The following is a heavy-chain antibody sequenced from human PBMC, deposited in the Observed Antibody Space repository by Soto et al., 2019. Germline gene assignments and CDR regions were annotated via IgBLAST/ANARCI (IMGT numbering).Heavy chain of an antibody. CDR2: INPYNGNT. Sequence: QVQLVQSGAEVKKPGASVKVSCKASGYTFTSYGISWVRQAPGQGLEWMGWINPYNGNTNYAQKPQGRVTITTDTSTNTAYMELSSLRSDDTAVYYCARDWFGIDYWGQGTLVTVSS. CDR1: GYTFTSYG. V-gene: IGHV1-18*01. CDR3: ARDWFGIDY. D-gene: IGHD3-16*01. J-gene: IGHJ4*02.